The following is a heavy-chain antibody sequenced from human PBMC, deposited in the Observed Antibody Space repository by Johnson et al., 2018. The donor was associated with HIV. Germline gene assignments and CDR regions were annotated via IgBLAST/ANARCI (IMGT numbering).Heavy chain of an antibody. CDR3: ARDRLLWFRELWPHDAFDI. CDR1: GFTVSSNY. V-gene: IGHV3-66*02. CDR2: ISGSGGST. Sequence: VQLVESGGGLVQPGGSLRLSCAASGFTVSSNYMSWVRQAPGKGLEWVSVISGSGGSTYYANSVEGRFTISRDNSRDTLALQMNSLRVEDTALYYCARDRLLWFRELWPHDAFDIWGQGTMVTVSS. D-gene: IGHD3-10*01. J-gene: IGHJ3*02.